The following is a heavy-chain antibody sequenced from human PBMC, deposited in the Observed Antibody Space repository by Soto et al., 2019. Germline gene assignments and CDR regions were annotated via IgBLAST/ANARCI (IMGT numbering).Heavy chain of an antibody. CDR1: GYTFTSYG. CDR3: ASTLFTKSRPPTMIVVDTPADAFDI. V-gene: IGHV1-18*01. D-gene: IGHD3-22*01. CDR2: ISAYNGNT. Sequence: ASVKVSCKASGYTFTSYGISWVRQAPGQGLEWMGWISAYNGNTNYAQKLQGRVTMTTDTSTSTAYMELRSLRSDDTAVYYCASTLFTKSRPPTMIVVDTPADAFDIWGQGTMVTVSS. J-gene: IGHJ3*02.